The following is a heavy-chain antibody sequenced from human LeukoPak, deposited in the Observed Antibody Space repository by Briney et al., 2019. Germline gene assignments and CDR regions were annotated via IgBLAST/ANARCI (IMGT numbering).Heavy chain of an antibody. V-gene: IGHV4-34*01. CDR2: INHSGST. D-gene: IGHD1-1*01. CDR1: GFTFSSYW. J-gene: IGHJ3*01. CDR3: AREYNHS. Sequence: PGGYLRLSCAASGFTFSSYWMSWVRQAPGMGLEWIGEINHSGSTNYNPSLKSRVTISVDTSKNQFSLKLSSVTAADTAVYYCAREYNHSWGQGTMVTVSS.